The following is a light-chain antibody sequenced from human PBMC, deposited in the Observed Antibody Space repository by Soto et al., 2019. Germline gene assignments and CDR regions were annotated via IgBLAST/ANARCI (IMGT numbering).Light chain of an antibody. Sequence: DIHMTQSPSSLSASVGARVTITCRASQSITSYLNWYQQKPGKAPKLLIYAASSLQSEVPSRFSGSGSGTDFTLTISSLQPEDFATYYCQQSYSTPRTFGGGTK. V-gene: IGKV1-39*01. CDR3: QQSYSTPRT. CDR2: AAS. CDR1: QSITSY. J-gene: IGKJ4*01.